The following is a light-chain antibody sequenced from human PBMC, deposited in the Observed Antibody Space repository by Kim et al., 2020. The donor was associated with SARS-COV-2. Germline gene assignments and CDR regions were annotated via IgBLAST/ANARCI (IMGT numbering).Light chain of an antibody. Sequence: SPGQRDTLSCRTSQSGSSNYLAWYQQKPGQAPRLLIYGASSRATGIPDRFSGSRSGTDFTLTISRLEPEDSAVYYCQQYDNSRRYTFGQGTKLEI. CDR1: QSGSSNY. V-gene: IGKV3-20*01. CDR3: QQYDNSRRYT. J-gene: IGKJ2*01. CDR2: GAS.